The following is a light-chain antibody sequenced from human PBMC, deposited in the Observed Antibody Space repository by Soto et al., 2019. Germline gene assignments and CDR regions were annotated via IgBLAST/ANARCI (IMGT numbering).Light chain of an antibody. J-gene: IGLJ1*01. Sequence: QSVLTQPASVSGSPGQSITISCTGTSGDVGNYNLVSWYQQHPGKAPRLMIYEVNKWPSGVSNRFSGSKSGNTASLTISGLQAEDEADHYCCSYVGSSTSYVFGTGTKLTVL. CDR2: EVN. CDR3: CSYVGSSTSYV. CDR1: SGDVGNYNL. V-gene: IGLV2-23*02.